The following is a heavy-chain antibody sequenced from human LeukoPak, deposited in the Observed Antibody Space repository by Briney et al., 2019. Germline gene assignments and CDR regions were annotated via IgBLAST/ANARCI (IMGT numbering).Heavy chain of an antibody. CDR1: GGTFSSYA. J-gene: IGHJ3*02. V-gene: IGHV1-69*04. CDR3: ARVKRALGIAAAFDI. CDR2: IIPILGIA. Sequence: SVKVSCKASGGTFSSYAISWVRQAPGQGLEWMGRIIPILGIANYAQKFQGRVTITADKSTSTAYMELSSLRSEDTAVYYCARVKRALGIAAAFDIWGQGTMVTVSS. D-gene: IGHD6-13*01.